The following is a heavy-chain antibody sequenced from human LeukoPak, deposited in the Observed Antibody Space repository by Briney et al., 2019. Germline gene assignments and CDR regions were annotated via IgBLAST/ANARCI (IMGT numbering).Heavy chain of an antibody. Sequence: GGSLRLSCTAPGFTFGDYAMSWVRQAPGKGLEWVGFIRSKAYGGTTEYAASVKGRFTISRDDSKSIAYLQMNSLKTEDTAVYYCTRVAGFRVSVRRDQTRNWFDPWGQGTLVTVSS. V-gene: IGHV3-49*04. J-gene: IGHJ5*02. CDR1: GFTFGDYA. CDR3: TRVAGFRVSVRRDQTRNWFDP. CDR2: IRSKAYGGTT.